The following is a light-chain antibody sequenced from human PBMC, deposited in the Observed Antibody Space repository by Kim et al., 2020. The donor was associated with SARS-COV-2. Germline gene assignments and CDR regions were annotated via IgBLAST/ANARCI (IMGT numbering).Light chain of an antibody. CDR2: GAS. Sequence: SPGETATLSCRASQSINSALLAWYQQRPGQAPRLLMSGASIRATGIPDRFSGSGSGTDFTLTISRLETDDFAVYYCQQYGTTPLTFGGGTKVDIK. J-gene: IGKJ4*01. CDR1: QSINSAL. CDR3: QQYGTTPLT. V-gene: IGKV3-20*01.